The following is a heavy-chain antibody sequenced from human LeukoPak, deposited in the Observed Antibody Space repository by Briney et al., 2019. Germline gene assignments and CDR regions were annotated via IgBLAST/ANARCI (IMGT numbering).Heavy chain of an antibody. CDR3: ARSGHYYYMDV. J-gene: IGHJ6*03. D-gene: IGHD6-25*01. CDR2: IYPGDSDT. V-gene: IGHV5-51*01. CDR1: GSRFTSYW. Sequence: GGSLQISCKGSGSRFTSYWIGWVRQMPGKGLEWMGIIYPGDSDTRYSPSFQGQVTISADKSISTAYLQWSSLKASDTAMYYCARSGHYYYMDVWGKGTTVTVSS.